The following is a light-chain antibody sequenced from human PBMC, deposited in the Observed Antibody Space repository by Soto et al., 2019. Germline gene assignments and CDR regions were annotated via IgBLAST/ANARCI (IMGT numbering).Light chain of an antibody. CDR3: CSSGGSPTYV. Sequence: QSALTQPASVSGSPGQSITISCTGTSSNVGSYKLVSWYQQHPGKAPKLMIFEVNKRPSGVSNRFSGSKSGNTASLTIPGLKVEDEADYYCCSSGGSPTYVFGTGTKVTVL. J-gene: IGLJ1*01. CDR2: EVN. CDR1: SSNVGSYKL. V-gene: IGLV2-23*02.